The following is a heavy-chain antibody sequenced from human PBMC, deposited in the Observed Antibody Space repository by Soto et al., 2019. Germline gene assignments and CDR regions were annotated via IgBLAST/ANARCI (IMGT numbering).Heavy chain of an antibody. D-gene: IGHD7-27*01. CDR1: GGSISSYY. CDR2: IYYSGST. CDR3: ARHGDPYYYYMDV. Sequence: SETLSLTCTVSGGSISSYYWSWIRQPPGKGLEWIGYIYYSGSTNYNPSLKSRVTISVDTSKNQFSLKLSSVTAADTAVYYCARHGDPYYYYMDVWGKGTTVTVSS. J-gene: IGHJ6*03. V-gene: IGHV4-59*08.